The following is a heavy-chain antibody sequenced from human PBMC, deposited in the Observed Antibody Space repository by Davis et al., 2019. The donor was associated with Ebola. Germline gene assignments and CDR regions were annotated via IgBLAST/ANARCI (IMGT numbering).Heavy chain of an antibody. CDR2: IYDQST. Sequence: GESLKISCAASGIFVSNSYMSWVRQAPGKGLEWVSVIYDQSTAYADSVRGRFIISRDKSNNTLYLGMNSLRVDDTAVYYCATTQWLREFDNWGQGTLVTVSS. J-gene: IGHJ4*02. CDR1: GIFVSNSY. CDR3: ATTQWLREFDN. V-gene: IGHV3-53*05. D-gene: IGHD6-19*01.